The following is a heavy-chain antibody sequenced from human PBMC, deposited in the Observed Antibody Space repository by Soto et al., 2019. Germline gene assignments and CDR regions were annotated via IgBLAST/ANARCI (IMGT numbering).Heavy chain of an antibody. CDR1: GGSMNHYY. V-gene: IGHV4-59*01. CDR3: ASLTGYNSIYYANYYIAF. CDR2: VFHSGTA. J-gene: IGHJ4*02. Sequence: QVQLQESGPGLVKPSETLSLTCTVSGGSMNHYYWSWIRQPPGQGLEWIGYVFHSGTANYNPSLKSRLNISIDTSKNQFSLRVNSVTAADTAVYYCASLTGYNSIYYANYYIAFWSQGTLVSVSS. D-gene: IGHD6-13*01.